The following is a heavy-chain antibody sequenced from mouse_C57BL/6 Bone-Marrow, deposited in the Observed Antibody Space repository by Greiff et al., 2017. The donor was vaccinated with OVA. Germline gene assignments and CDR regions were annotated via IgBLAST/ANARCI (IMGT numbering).Heavy chain of an antibody. J-gene: IGHJ3*01. Sequence: EVKVVDSGGGLVKPGGSLKLSCAASGFTFSSYAMSWVRQTPEKRLEWVATISDGGSYTYYPDNVKGRFTISRDNAKNNLYLQMSHLKSEDTAMYYCAREGDGYYVAWFAYWGQGTLVTVSA. CDR2: ISDGGSYT. V-gene: IGHV5-4*01. CDR3: AREGDGYYVAWFAY. D-gene: IGHD2-3*01. CDR1: GFTFSSYA.